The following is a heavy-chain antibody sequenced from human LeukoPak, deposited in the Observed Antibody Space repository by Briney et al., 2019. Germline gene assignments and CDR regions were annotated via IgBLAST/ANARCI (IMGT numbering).Heavy chain of an antibody. CDR3: AAARGAASTPFDY. CDR2: IYYNGNT. V-gene: IGHV4-59*01. D-gene: IGHD2-15*01. J-gene: IGHJ4*02. Sequence: SETLSLTCTVSRGSISNYYWSWIWQPPGKGLEWIGYIYYNGNTNYNPSLSSRVTISVDTSKNQFSLKLNSVTAADTAVYYCAAARGAASTPFDYWGQGTLVTVSS. CDR1: RGSISNYY.